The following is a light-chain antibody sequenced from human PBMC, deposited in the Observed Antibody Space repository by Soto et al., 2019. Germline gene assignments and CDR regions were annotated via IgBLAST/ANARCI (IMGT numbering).Light chain of an antibody. CDR2: QDT. CDR3: QAWDTSTPVV. Sequence: SYELTQPPSVSVSPGQTATITCSGNKLGDKYPCWYQQKPGQPPVLVIYQDTKRPSGIPERFSGSNSGNTATLTISGTQATDEADYYCQAWDTSTPVVFGGGTKLTVL. V-gene: IGLV3-1*01. CDR1: KLGDKY. J-gene: IGLJ2*01.